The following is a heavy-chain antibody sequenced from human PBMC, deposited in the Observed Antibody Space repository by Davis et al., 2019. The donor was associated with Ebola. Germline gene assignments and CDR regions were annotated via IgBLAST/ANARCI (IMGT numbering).Heavy chain of an antibody. CDR1: GGSIGGYF. CDR3: ARGRRPPNWHFDL. V-gene: IGHV4-59*01. CDR2: IYYSGST. J-gene: IGHJ2*01. Sequence: SETLSLTCTVSGGSIGGYFWSWIRQPPGKGLEWIGYIYYSGSTNYNPSLKSRVTISVDTSKNQFSLNLSSVTAADTAVYYCARGRRPPNWHFDLWGRGTLVTVSS.